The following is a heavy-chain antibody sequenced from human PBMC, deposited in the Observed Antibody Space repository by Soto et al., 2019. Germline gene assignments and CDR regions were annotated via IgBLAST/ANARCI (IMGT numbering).Heavy chain of an antibody. D-gene: IGHD2-15*01. CDR2: ISYDGSNK. Sequence: PGGSLRLSCAASGFTFSSYGMHWVRQAPGKGLEWVAVISYDGSNKYYADSVKGRFTISRDNSKNTLYLQVNSLRAEDTAVYYCAKVEGYCSGGSCARVYGMDVWGQGTTVTVSS. V-gene: IGHV3-30*18. CDR1: GFTFSSYG. J-gene: IGHJ6*02. CDR3: AKVEGYCSGGSCARVYGMDV.